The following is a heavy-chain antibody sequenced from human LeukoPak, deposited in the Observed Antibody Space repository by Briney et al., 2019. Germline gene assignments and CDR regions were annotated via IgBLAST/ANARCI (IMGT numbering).Heavy chain of an antibody. CDR3: ARTSYSTTRYMDV. CDR2: INPNGGGT. J-gene: IGHJ6*03. D-gene: IGHD2/OR15-2a*01. V-gene: IGHV1-46*01. CDR1: GYTFTSYG. Sequence: GASVKVSCKASGYTFTSYGISWVRQAPGQGLEWMGIINPNGGGTIYAQKFQGRVTMTRDMSTSTVYMELSSLRSEDTAVYYCARTSYSTTRYMDVWGKGTTVTVSS.